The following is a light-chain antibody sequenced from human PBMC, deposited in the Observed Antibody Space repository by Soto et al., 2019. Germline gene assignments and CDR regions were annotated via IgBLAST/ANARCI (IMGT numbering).Light chain of an antibody. CDR3: QQRSNWPPIT. Sequence: EIVLTQSPATLSLSPGERATLSCRASQSVGNYLAWYQQKPGQAPRLLIYDASNRATGIPARFSGSGSGTDFTLTISSLEPEDFAVYYWQQRSNWPPITFGQGTRLEI. V-gene: IGKV3-11*01. J-gene: IGKJ5*01. CDR2: DAS. CDR1: QSVGNY.